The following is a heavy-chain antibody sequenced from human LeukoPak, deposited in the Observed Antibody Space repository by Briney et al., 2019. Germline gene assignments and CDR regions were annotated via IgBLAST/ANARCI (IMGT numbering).Heavy chain of an antibody. V-gene: IGHV3-23*01. CDR2: MNNSDGRT. CDR3: AKDTGEGGTYYLDY. J-gene: IGHJ4*02. D-gene: IGHD3-16*01. CDR1: GFTFSSYA. Sequence: AGSLRLSCAASGFTFSSYAMAWVRQAPRKGMERVSAMNNSDGRTYYAYSAKGRFTISRENSKNTLYLQMNSLRVEDTAIYSCAKDTGEGGTYYLDYWGQGTLVTVSS.